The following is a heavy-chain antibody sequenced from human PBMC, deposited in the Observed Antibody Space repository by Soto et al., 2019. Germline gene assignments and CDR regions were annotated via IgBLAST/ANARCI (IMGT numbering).Heavy chain of an antibody. CDR1: GFSLDEYG. J-gene: IGHJ5*01. D-gene: IGHD4-17*01. Sequence: EVQLVESGGGVVRPGGSLRLACVVSGFSLDEYGMSWVRQAPGKGPEWVSGMHRNGNSTGYADSVKGRFTISRDDAKNSLYLQMNRLRAEDTAFYYCARDHRWGYAYGDYGDSWGHGTLVTVSS. V-gene: IGHV3-20*04. CDR2: MHRNGNST. CDR3: ARDHRWGYAYGDYGDS.